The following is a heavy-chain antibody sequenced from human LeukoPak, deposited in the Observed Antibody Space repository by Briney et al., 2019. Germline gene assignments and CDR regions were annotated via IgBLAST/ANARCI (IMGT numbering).Heavy chain of an antibody. CDR2: IYYSGST. J-gene: IGHJ4*02. CDR3: ARHLVGRYFDWLLYFYY. Sequence: SETLSLTCTVSGGSISSSSYYWGWIRHPPGKGLEWIGSIYYSGSTYYNPSLKSRVTISVDTSKNQFSLKLSSVTAADTAVDYCARHLVGRYFDWLLYFYYWGQGTLVTVSS. D-gene: IGHD3-9*01. V-gene: IGHV4-39*01. CDR1: GGSISSSSYY.